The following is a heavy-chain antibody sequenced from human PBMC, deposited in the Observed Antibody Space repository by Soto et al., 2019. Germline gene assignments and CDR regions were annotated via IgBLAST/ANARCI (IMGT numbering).Heavy chain of an antibody. J-gene: IGHJ4*02. CDR3: AKVPLYPSYFDY. CDR2: ITGSGDTT. V-gene: IGHV3-23*01. CDR1: GFIFKNYV. Sequence: GGSLRLSCAASGFIFKNYVMNWVRQAPGKGLEWVSGITGSGDTTYYADSVKGRFTISRDNSKSTLYLQMNSLRAEDTAVYYCAKVPLYPSYFDYWGQGSLVTVSS.